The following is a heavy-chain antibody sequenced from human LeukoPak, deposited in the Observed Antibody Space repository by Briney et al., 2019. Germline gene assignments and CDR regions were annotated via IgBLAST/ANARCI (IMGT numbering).Heavy chain of an antibody. V-gene: IGHV1-2*02. CDR2: INPNSGGT. CDR1: GYTFTCYY. CDR3: ARSPPYYYDSSGYYGY. D-gene: IGHD3-22*01. Sequence: ASVKVSCKASGYTFTCYYMHWVRQAPGQGLEWMGWINPNSGGTNYAQKFQGGVTMTRDTSISTAYMELSRLRCDDTAVYYCARSPPYYYDSSGYYGYWGQGTLVTVSS. J-gene: IGHJ4*02.